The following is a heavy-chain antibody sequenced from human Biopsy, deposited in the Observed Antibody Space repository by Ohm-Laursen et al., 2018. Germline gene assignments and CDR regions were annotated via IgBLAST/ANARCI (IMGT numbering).Heavy chain of an antibody. V-gene: IGHV1-69*06. D-gene: IGHD3-9*01. CDR1: GGTFSNYG. CDR3: ATKLTGYFHH. Sequence: SVKVSCKAPGGTFSNYGVNWVRQAPRQGLEWLGGNIPILGTGNYAQKFQDRVTVAADTSTSTATMELRSLRSDDTAVYYCATKLTGYFHHWGQGTLVIVSS. CDR2: NIPILGTG. J-gene: IGHJ1*01.